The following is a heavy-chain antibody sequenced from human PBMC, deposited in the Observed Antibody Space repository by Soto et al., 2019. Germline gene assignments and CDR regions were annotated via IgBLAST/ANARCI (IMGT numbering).Heavy chain of an antibody. J-gene: IGHJ6*02. V-gene: IGHV4-4*07. D-gene: IGHD1-26*01. CDR2: IYTSGST. Sequence: SETLSLTCTVSGGSISSYYWSWIRQPAGKGLEWIGRIYTSGSTNYNPSLKSRVTMSVDTSKNQFSLKLSSVTAADTVVYYCARFPVGDTNDTISYYYYYGMDVWGQGTTVTVSS. CDR1: GGSISSYY. CDR3: ARFPVGDTNDTISYYYYYGMDV.